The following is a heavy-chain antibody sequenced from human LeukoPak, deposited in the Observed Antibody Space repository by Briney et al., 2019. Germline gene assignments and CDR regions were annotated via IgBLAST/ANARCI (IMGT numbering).Heavy chain of an antibody. D-gene: IGHD7-27*01. CDR3: ARDINWGFDF. CDR1: GFVFSDYS. CDR2: IRGSGSGSGSGM. J-gene: IGHJ4*02. V-gene: IGHV3-48*04. Sequence: GGSLRLSCAASGFVFSDYSMNWVRQAPGKGLEWVSNIRGSGSGSGSGMYYADSVKGRFTISRGNAKNSLYLQMSSLRAEDTAFYYCARDINWGFDFWGQGALVTVSS.